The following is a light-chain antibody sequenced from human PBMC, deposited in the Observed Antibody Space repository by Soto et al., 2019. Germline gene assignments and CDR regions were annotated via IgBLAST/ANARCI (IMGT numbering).Light chain of an antibody. J-gene: IGLJ1*01. CDR1: SSDVGGYNY. V-gene: IGLV2-14*01. CDR2: EVS. CDR3: SSYTSSSTHNYV. Sequence: QSALTQPASVSGSPGQSITFSCTGTSSDVGGYNYVSWYQQHPGKAPKPMIYEVSNRPSGVSNRFSGSKSGNTASLTISGLQAEDEADYYCSSYTSSSTHNYVFGTGTKLTVL.